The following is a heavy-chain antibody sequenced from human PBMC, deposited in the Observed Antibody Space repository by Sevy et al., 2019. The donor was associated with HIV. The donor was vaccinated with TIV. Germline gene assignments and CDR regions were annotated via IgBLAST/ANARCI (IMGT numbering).Heavy chain of an antibody. V-gene: IGHV4-34*01. CDR3: VRGPMVYTY. D-gene: IGHD2-8*01. Sequence: SETLSLTCAVYGGSFSGYYWSWIRQLPGKWLEWIGEINHSGITNYTPSLKSRVTISVDTSKNQFSLKLSSVTAADTAVYYCVRGPMVYTYWGQGTLVTVSS. CDR1: GGSFSGYY. J-gene: IGHJ4*02. CDR2: INHSGIT.